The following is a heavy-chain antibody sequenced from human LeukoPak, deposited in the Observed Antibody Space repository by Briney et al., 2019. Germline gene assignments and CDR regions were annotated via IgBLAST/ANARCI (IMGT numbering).Heavy chain of an antibody. V-gene: IGHV3-23*01. CDR2: TSGSGGST. CDR1: GFTFNEYG. J-gene: IGHJ6*03. CDR3: ARRMTRDYFYMDV. Sequence: GGSLRLSCAASGFTFNEYGMNWVRQAPGKGLEWVSGTSGSGGSTYYADSVKGRFTISRDNSKNTLYLQMNSLRAEDTAVYYCARRMTRDYFYMDVWGKGTTVTISS.